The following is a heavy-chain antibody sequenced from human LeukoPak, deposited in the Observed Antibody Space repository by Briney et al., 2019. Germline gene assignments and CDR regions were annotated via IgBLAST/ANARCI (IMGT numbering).Heavy chain of an antibody. Sequence: ASVKVSCKASGYTFTSYGISWVRQAPGQGLEWMGWISAYNGNTNYAQKLQGRVTMTEDTSTDTAYMELSSLRSEDTAVYYCATDRLIAAFDIWGQGTMVTVSS. CDR3: ATDRLIAAFDI. D-gene: IGHD3-22*01. CDR2: ISAYNGNT. CDR1: GYTFTSYG. J-gene: IGHJ3*02. V-gene: IGHV1-18*01.